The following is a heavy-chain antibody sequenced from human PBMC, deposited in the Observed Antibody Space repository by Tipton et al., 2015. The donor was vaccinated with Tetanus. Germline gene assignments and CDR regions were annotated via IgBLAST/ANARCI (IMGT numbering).Heavy chain of an antibody. D-gene: IGHD3-22*01. Sequence: QLVQSGAEMKKPGASVKVSCKASGYTFTGYYMYWERQAPGQGLEWMGWIDPNSGGTVYAQKFQGGVTMTRDTSISTAYMELRSLRSDDTAVYYCARDRGDYIYYGMDVWGPGTTVTVS. CDR2: IDPNSGGT. CDR3: ARDRGDYIYYGMDV. J-gene: IGHJ6*02. CDR1: GYTFTGYY. V-gene: IGHV1-2*02.